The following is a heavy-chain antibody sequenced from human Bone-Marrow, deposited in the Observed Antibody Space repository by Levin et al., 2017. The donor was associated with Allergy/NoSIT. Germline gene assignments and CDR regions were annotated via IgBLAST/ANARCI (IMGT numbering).Heavy chain of an antibody. CDR2: IYHSGTT. V-gene: IGHV4-39*07. CDR3: ARETVTTNWFDS. CDR1: GGPITNSRYY. J-gene: IGHJ5*01. D-gene: IGHD4-17*01. Sequence: SCTVSGGPITNSRYYWTWIRQHPGKGLEWTGSIYHSGTTYYNPSLESRVTISLDPSKNQLSLQLTSVTAADTAVYYCARETVTTNWFDSWGQGTLVAVSS.